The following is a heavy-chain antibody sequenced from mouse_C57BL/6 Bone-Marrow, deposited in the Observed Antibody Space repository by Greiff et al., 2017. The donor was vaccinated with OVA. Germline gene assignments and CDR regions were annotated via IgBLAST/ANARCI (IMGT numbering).Heavy chain of an antibody. CDR1: GYSFTGYY. V-gene: IGHV1-42*01. D-gene: IGHD1-1*02. J-gene: IGHJ3*01. CDR3: AGGGRNPFAY. CDR2: INPSTGGT. Sequence: VQLQQSGPELVKPGASVKISCKASGYSFTGYYMNWVKQSPEKSLEWIGEINPSTGGTTYNQKFKAKATLTVDKSSTTAYMQLKSLTSEDSGVYYCAGGGRNPFAYWGQGTVVTVSA.